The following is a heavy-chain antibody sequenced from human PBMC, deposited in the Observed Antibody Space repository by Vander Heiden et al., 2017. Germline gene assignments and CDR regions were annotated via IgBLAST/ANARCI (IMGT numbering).Heavy chain of an antibody. Sequence: QIHLVESGGGVVPSGRSVRLSCGASGFTFNYAMHWVRQAPGKGLEWVALVWYDGSKVYYADSVKGRFTISRDSSKNMIYLEMHTLTAGDTAVYYCVRGSGGRGYDDLGLLDYWGQGTLVAVSS. CDR3: VRGSGGRGYDDLGLLDY. V-gene: IGHV3-33*01. D-gene: IGHD3-3*01. J-gene: IGHJ4*02. CDR2: VWYDGSKV. CDR1: GFTFNYA.